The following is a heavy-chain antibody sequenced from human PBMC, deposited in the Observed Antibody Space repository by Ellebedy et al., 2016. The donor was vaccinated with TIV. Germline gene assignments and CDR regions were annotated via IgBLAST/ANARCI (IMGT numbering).Heavy chain of an antibody. CDR3: ARPNMGYYYMDA. V-gene: IGHV5-51*01. Sequence: GESLKISCKGSGYSFPTYWIGWVRQMPGKGLEWMGIIYPGDSDTRYSPSFEGQVTISADKSISTVFLQWSSPKASDTAIYYCARPNMGYYYMDAWGTGTTVSVSS. J-gene: IGHJ6*03. CDR1: GYSFPTYW. D-gene: IGHD2/OR15-2a*01. CDR2: IYPGDSDT.